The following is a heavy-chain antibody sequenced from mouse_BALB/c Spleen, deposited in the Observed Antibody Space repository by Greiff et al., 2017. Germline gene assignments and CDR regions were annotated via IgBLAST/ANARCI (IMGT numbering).Heavy chain of an antibody. CDR1: GYTFTDYN. CDR2: IYPYNGGT. V-gene: IGHV1S29*02. D-gene: IGHD4-1*01. Sequence: VQLQQSGPELVKPGASVKISCKASGYTFTDYNMHWVKQSHGKSLEWIGYIYPYNGGTGYNQKFKSKATLTVDNSSSTAYMELRSLTSEDSAVYYCARGNWDSYAMDYWGQGTSVTVSA. J-gene: IGHJ4*01. CDR3: ARGNWDSYAMDY.